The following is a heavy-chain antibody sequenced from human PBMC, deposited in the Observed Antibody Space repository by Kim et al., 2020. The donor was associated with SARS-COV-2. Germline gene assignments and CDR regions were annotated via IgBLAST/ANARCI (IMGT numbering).Heavy chain of an antibody. V-gene: IGHV3-23*01. D-gene: IGHD6-13*01. CDR3: AKETGPYSITPFDY. CDR2: ISGSGGSS. J-gene: IGHJ4*02. CDR1: GFTFSSYA. Sequence: GGSLRLSCAASGFTFSSYAMSWVRQAPGKVLEWVSAISGSGGSSYYAHSVRGRFTISRDNSKNTVFLQMNGLGAEDTAVYYCAKETGPYSITPFDYWGPGTLVTVSS.